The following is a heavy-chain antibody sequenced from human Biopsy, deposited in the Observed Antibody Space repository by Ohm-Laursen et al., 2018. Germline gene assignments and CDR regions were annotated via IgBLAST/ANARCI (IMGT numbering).Heavy chain of an antibody. D-gene: IGHD3-22*01. V-gene: IGHV4-61*03. CDR1: GDSLTSGPEN. Sequence: SETLSLTCTVSGDSLTSGPENWSWIRQSPGQGLEYIGFIYSGGNTNYNPSLKNRVTISVDTSKNHFSLRLRSVTPADTAIYYCARDRGYYSDRTVPGYFDLWGRGTLVTVSS. CDR3: ARDRGYYSDRTVPGYFDL. CDR2: IYSGGNT. J-gene: IGHJ2*01.